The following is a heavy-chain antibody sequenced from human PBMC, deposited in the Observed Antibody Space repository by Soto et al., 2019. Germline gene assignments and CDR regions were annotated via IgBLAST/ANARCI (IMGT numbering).Heavy chain of an antibody. J-gene: IGHJ4*02. D-gene: IGHD1-1*01. V-gene: IGHV1-18*01. CDR3: GRGRYGDY. CDR1: GYGFTTYG. CDR2: ISAHNGNT. Sequence: QIHLVQSGAEVKKPGASVKVSCKGSGYGFTTYGITWVRQAPGQGLEWMAWISAHNGNTNYAQKLQGRVTGTRDTSTSTAYMELRSLRSDDTAVYYCGRGRYGDYWGQGALVTVSS.